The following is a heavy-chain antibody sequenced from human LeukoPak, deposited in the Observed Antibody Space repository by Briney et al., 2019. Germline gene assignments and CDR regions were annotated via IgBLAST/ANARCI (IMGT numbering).Heavy chain of an antibody. CDR1: GGSFSGYY. V-gene: IGHV4-34*01. CDR2: INHSGST. Sequence: SETLSLTCAVYGGSFSGYYWSWIRQPPGRGLEWIGEINHSGSTNYNPSLKSRVTISVDTSKNQFSLKLSSVTAADTAVYYCARGEYYYYYYMDVWGKGATVTVSS. CDR3: ARGEYYYYYYMDV. J-gene: IGHJ6*03.